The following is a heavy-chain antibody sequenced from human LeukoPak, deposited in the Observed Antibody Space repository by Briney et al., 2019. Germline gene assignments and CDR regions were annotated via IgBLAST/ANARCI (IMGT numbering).Heavy chain of an antibody. V-gene: IGHV1-69*04. CDR1: GGTFSSYA. CDR3: ADGDGRGGFGY. D-gene: IGHD3-16*01. CDR2: IIPILGIA. Sequence: SVKVSCKASGGTFSSYAISWVRQAPGQGLEWMGRIIPILGIANYAQKFQGRVTITADKSTSTAYMELSSLRSEDTAVYYCADGDGRGGFGYWGQGTLVTVSS. J-gene: IGHJ4*02.